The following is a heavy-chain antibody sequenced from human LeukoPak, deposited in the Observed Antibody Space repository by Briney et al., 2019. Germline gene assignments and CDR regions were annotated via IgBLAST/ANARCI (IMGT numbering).Heavy chain of an antibody. CDR3: ARIPQPDSSSWYCWFDP. J-gene: IGHJ5*02. CDR1: GFSLSNARMG. CDR2: IISNDEK. Sequence: SGPVLVKPTETLTLTCTVSGFSLSNARMGVSWIRQPPGKALEWLAHIISNDEKSYSTSLKSRLTISKDTSKSQVVLTMTNMDPVDTGTYYCARIPQPDSSSWYCWFDPWGQGTLVTVSS. D-gene: IGHD6-13*01. V-gene: IGHV2-26*01.